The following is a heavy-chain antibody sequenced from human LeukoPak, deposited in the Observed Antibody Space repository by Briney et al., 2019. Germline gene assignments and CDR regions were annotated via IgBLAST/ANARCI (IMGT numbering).Heavy chain of an antibody. V-gene: IGHV4-39*07. CDR2: IYYSGST. Sequence: PSETLSLTCTVSGGSISSSSYYWGWIRQPPGKGLEWIGSIYYSGSTYYNPSLKSRVTISVDTSKNQFSLKLSSVTAADTAVYYCARVLTGYYHFDYWGQGTLVTVSS. D-gene: IGHD3-9*01. CDR3: ARVLTGYYHFDY. CDR1: GGSISSSSYY. J-gene: IGHJ4*02.